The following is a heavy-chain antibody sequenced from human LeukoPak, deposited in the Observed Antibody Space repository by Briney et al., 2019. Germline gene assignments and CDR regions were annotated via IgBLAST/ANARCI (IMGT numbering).Heavy chain of an antibody. CDR2: TYYRSKWYN. Sequence: SQTLSLTCDISGESVSSNSAAWNWIRQSPSRGLEWLGRTYYRSKWYNDYAVSLKSRMTINADTSKNHFSLQLNSVTPEDTAVYYCARSGGTASGEYERATLDYWGQGTLVTVSS. V-gene: IGHV6-1*01. D-gene: IGHD3-10*01. CDR3: ARSGGTASGEYERATLDY. CDR1: GESVSSNSAA. J-gene: IGHJ4*02.